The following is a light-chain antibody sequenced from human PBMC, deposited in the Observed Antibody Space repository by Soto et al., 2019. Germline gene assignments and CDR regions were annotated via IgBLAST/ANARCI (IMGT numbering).Light chain of an antibody. CDR2: LGS. CDR3: MQALQTPPYT. CDR1: QSLLDSNGDNY. Sequence: DIVMTQSPLSLPVSPGEPASISCRSSQSLLDSNGDNYLDWYLQKPGQSPQLLIYLGSNRASGVPDRFSGSGSGTDFTLKISRVEAEDVGVYYCMQALQTPPYTFGQGTKPEIK. J-gene: IGKJ2*01. V-gene: IGKV2-28*01.